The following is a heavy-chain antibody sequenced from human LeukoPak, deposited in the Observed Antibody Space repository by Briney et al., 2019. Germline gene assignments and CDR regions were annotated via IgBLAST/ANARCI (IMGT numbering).Heavy chain of an antibody. CDR2: IYYSGST. D-gene: IGHD6-13*01. CDR3: AILAAAGRRANWFDP. Sequence: PSQTLSLTCTVSGGSISSGGYYWSWIRQHPGKGPEWIGYIYYSGSTYYNPSLKSRVTISVDTSKNQFSLKLNSVTAADTAVYYCAILAAAGRRANWFDPWGQGTLVTVSS. V-gene: IGHV4-31*03. CDR1: GGSISSGGYY. J-gene: IGHJ5*02.